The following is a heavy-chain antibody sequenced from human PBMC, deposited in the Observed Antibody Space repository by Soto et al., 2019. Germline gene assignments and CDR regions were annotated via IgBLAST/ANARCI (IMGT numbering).Heavy chain of an antibody. Sequence: SETLSLTCNVSGGSISASSYYWSWIRQPTGKGLEWIGYIYYSGSTNYNPSLKSRVTISVDTSKNQFSLKLSSVTAADTAVYYCARHSSYCYGSGYLDYWGQGTLVTVSS. J-gene: IGHJ4*02. D-gene: IGHD3-10*01. CDR2: IYYSGST. V-gene: IGHV4-61*05. CDR1: GGSISASSYY. CDR3: ARHSSYCYGSGYLDY.